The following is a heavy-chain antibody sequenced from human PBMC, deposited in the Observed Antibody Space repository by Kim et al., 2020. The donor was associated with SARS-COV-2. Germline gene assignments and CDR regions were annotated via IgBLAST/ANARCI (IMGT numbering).Heavy chain of an antibody. D-gene: IGHD6-19*01. CDR2: INHSGST. CDR3: ARGSEIAVAGLVGWFDP. Sequence: SETLSLTCAVYGGSFSGYYWSWIRQPPGKGLEWIGEINHSGSTNYNPSLKSRVTISVDTSKNQFSLKLSSVTAADTAVYYCARGSEIAVAGLVGWFDPWGQGTLVTVSS. CDR1: GGSFSGYY. J-gene: IGHJ5*02. V-gene: IGHV4-34*01.